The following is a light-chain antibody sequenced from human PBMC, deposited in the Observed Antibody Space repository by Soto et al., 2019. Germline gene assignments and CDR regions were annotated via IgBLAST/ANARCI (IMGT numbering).Light chain of an antibody. CDR2: LNSDGSH. CDR3: QTWGTGTYWV. J-gene: IGLJ3*02. V-gene: IGLV4-69*01. Sequence: QSVLTQSPSASASLGASVKLTCTLSSGHSSYAIAWHQQQPEKGPRFLMKLNSDGSHTKGDGIPDRFSGSSSGAERYLTISSPQSEDEADDYCQTWGTGTYWVFGGGTKLTVL. CDR1: SGHSSYA.